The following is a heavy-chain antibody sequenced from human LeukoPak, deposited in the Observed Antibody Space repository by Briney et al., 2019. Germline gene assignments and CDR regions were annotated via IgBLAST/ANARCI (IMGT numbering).Heavy chain of an antibody. CDR2: IYYSGST. D-gene: IGHD3-16*01. J-gene: IGHJ5*02. CDR1: SGSISSGDYY. Sequence: PSETLSLTCTVSSGSISSGDYYGSWIRQPPGKGLEWIGYIYYSGSTYYNPSLKSRVTISVDTSKNQFSLKLSSVTAADTAVYYCARDLRGFNWFDPWGQGTLVTVSS. V-gene: IGHV4-30-4*08. CDR3: ARDLRGFNWFDP.